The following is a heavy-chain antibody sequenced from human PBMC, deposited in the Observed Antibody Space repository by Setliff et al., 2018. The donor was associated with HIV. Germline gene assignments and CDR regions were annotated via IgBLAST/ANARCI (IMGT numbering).Heavy chain of an antibody. Sequence: GESLKISCAASGFTFNKYIMSWVRQAPGKGLEWVSAISDNGGSTYYADSMEGRFTISRDNSKNTLYLQLSGLRAEDTAVYYCASIYTAGTELLTDYWGQGTLVTVSS. D-gene: IGHD6-19*01. CDR1: GFTFNKYI. J-gene: IGHJ4*01. CDR2: ISDNGGST. V-gene: IGHV3-23*01. CDR3: ASIYTAGTELLTDY.